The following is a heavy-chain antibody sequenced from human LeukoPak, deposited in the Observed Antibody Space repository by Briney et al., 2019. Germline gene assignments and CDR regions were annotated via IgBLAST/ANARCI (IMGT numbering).Heavy chain of an antibody. CDR2: ISSSSSYI. J-gene: IGHJ4*02. D-gene: IGHD4-23*01. Sequence: GGSLRLSCAASGFTFSSYSMSWVRQAPGKGLEWVSSISSSSSYIYYADPVKGRFTISRDNAKNSLYLQMNSLRAEDTAVYYCARDRKSRYGGNLLFDYWGQGTLVTVSS. CDR1: GFTFSSYS. CDR3: ARDRKSRYGGNLLFDY. V-gene: IGHV3-21*01.